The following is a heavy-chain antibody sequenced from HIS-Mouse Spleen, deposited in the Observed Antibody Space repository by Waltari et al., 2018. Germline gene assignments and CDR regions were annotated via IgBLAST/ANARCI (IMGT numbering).Heavy chain of an antibody. D-gene: IGHD1-26*01. V-gene: IGHV1-8*01. CDR2: RNPNSGNT. J-gene: IGHJ4*02. CDR1: GYTFTSYD. Sequence: QVQLVQSGAEVKKPGASVKVSCKASGYTFTSYDINWVRQATGQGLEWMGWRNPNSGNTGYAQKFKGRVTMTRNTSISTADMELSSLRAEDTAVYYCAITNSGSYYGSIDYWGQGTLVTVSS. CDR3: AITNSGSYYGSIDY.